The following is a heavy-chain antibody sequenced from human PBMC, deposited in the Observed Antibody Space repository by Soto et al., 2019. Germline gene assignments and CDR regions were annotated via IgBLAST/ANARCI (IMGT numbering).Heavy chain of an antibody. J-gene: IGHJ4*02. CDR3: VTSSEWSPLLDY. CDR2: INSGGGT. V-gene: IGHV1-2*02. Sequence: QVQLVQSGAEVTEPGASVKVSCKASQYTFTNYYLHWVRQAPGQRPAWMGWINSGGGTIYAQKFQGRLTMTRDTSISTAYMELSRLSSDDTGFYYCVTSSEWSPLLDYWVQGTLVTVSS. D-gene: IGHD6-19*01. CDR1: QYTFTNYY.